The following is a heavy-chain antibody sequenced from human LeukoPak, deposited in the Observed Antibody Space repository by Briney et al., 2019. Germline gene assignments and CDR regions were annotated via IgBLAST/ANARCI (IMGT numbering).Heavy chain of an antibody. CDR1: GGSISSSSYY. J-gene: IGHJ5*02. D-gene: IGHD3-10*01. CDR3: ARPRFLSWFDP. V-gene: IGHV4-39*07. Sequence: SETLSLTCTVSGGSISSSSYYWGWIRQPPGKGLEWIGEINHSGSTNYNPSLKSRVTISVDTSKNQFSLKLSSVTAADTAVYYCARPRFLSWFDPWGQGTLVTVSS. CDR2: INHSGST.